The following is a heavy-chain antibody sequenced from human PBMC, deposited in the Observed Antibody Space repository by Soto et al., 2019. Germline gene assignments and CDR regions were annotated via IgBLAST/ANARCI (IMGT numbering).Heavy chain of an antibody. CDR1: GFTFSSYW. J-gene: IGHJ5*02. V-gene: IGHV3-7*05. CDR3: ARDRGPYSSGWYAPRYWFDP. CDR2: IKQDGSEK. D-gene: IGHD6-19*01. Sequence: GGSLRLSCAASGFTFSSYWMSWVRQAPGKGLEWVANIKQDGSEKYYVDSVKGRFTISRDNAKNSLYLQMNSLRAEDTAVYYCARDRGPYSSGWYAPRYWFDPWGQGTLVTVSS.